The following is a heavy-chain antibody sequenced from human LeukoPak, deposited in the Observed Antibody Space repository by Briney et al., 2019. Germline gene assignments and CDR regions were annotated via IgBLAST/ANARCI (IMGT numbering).Heavy chain of an antibody. CDR2: INSDGSST. CDR1: GFTFSSYW. V-gene: IGHV3-74*01. CDR3: ARDGDTYYYDSSGYSHFDY. Sequence: PGGSLRLSCAASGFTFSSYWMHWVSQAPGKELVWVSRINSDGSSTSYADSVKGRFTISRDNAKNTLYLQMNSLRAEDTAVYYCARDGDTYYYDSSGYSHFDYWGQGTLVTVSS. J-gene: IGHJ4*02. D-gene: IGHD3-22*01.